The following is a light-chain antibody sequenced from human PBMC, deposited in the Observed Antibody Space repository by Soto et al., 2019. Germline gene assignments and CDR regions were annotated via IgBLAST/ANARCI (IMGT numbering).Light chain of an antibody. CDR1: QSVSSN. J-gene: IGKJ3*01. CDR2: GAS. Sequence: EIVMTQSPATLSVSPGERATLSCRASQSVSSNLAWYQQKPGQAPRLLIYGASTRATGIPARFSGSGSGTELPLTISSLQSEDFAVYYCQQYNNWPPGTFGPGTKVDIK. V-gene: IGKV3-15*01. CDR3: QQYNNWPPGT.